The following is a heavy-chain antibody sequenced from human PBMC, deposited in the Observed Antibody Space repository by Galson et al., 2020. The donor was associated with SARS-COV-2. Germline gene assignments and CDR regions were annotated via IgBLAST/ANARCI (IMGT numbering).Heavy chain of an antibody. CDR2: INPSGGST. CDR3: ARGRRNRRFLEWLSELDFDY. J-gene: IGHJ4*02. D-gene: IGHD3-3*01. V-gene: IGHV1-46*01. Sequence: ASVKVSCKASGYTFTSYYMHWVRQAPGQGLEWMGIINPSGGSTSYAQKFQGRVTMTRDTSTSTVYMELSSLRSEDTAVYYCARGRRNRRFLEWLSELDFDYWGQGTLVTVSS. CDR1: GYTFTSYY.